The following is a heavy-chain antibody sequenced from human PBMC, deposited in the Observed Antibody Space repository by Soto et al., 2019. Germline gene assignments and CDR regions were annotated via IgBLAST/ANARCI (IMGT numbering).Heavy chain of an antibody. Sequence: GGSLRLSCAASGFIFSNYAMTWVRQAPGKGLEWVSTVSGSGAHTFYADSVGGRFTISRDNFKNTLYLQMNSLRADDTAVYYCAKARGTNTFDIWGQGTMVTVSS. J-gene: IGHJ3*02. V-gene: IGHV3-23*01. CDR3: AKARGTNTFDI. CDR2: VSGSGAHT. CDR1: GFIFSNYA. D-gene: IGHD2-8*01.